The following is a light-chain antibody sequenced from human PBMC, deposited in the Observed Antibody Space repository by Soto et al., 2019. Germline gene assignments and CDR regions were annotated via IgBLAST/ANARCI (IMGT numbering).Light chain of an antibody. Sequence: EIVVTQSPATLSVSPGERATLSCRASQSVGNNFAWYQQKPGQAPMLLIFATSIRATGVPARFSGSWSGTEFTLTISSLQSEDFAVYYCQQYRDWPLTFGGGAKVEIE. CDR2: ATS. J-gene: IGKJ4*01. V-gene: IGKV3-15*01. CDR3: QQYRDWPLT. CDR1: QSVGNN.